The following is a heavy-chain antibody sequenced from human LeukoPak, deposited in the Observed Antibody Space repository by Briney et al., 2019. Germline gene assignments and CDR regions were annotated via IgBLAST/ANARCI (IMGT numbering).Heavy chain of an antibody. CDR3: ARAQSRTHWDGFDT. CDR1: GYTFTSYG. CDR2: ISTDNGNT. J-gene: IGHJ3*02. V-gene: IGHV1-18*01. Sequence: ASVKVSCRASGYTFTSYGISWARQAPGRGLEWMGWISTDNGNTNYVQNLQGRVSMTRDTFTSTVYMELRSLRSDDTAVYYCARAQSRTHWDGFDTWGQGTMVTVPS. D-gene: IGHD5-24*01.